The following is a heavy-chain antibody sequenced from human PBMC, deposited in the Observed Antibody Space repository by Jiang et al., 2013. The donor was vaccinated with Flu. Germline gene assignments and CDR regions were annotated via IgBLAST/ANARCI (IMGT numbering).Heavy chain of an antibody. D-gene: IGHD3-3*01. V-gene: IGHV3-7*03. CDR1: GFMFSNYW. Sequence: QLVESGGGLVQPGGSLRLSCTVSGFMFSNYWMNWVRLAPGKGLEWVAKIKQDGSEKYYVDSVKGRFTISRDNPKNSLYLQMNSLRVEDTAVYYCARDLGVRDFWSGYRPVGLDYWGQGTAVTVSS. CDR3: ARDLGVRDFWSGYRPVGLDY. CDR2: IKQDGSEK. J-gene: IGHJ4*02.